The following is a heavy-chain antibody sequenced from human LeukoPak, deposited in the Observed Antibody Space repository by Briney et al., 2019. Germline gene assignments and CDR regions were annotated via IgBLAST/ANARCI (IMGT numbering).Heavy chain of an antibody. CDR3: GKQELLWFGPIDY. Sequence: QSGGSLRLSCAASGFTLSSYAMSWVRQGPGKGLEWVSAIGGTGERTYYADSVKGRFTISRDNSRNTLFLQMSSLRAEDTARYYCGKQELLWFGPIDYWGQGSLVTVSS. CDR2: IGGTGERT. J-gene: IGHJ4*01. V-gene: IGHV3-23*01. D-gene: IGHD3-10*01. CDR1: GFTLSSYA.